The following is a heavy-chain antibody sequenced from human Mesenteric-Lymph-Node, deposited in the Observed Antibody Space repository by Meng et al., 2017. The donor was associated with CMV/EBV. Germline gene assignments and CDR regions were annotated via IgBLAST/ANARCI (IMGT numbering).Heavy chain of an antibody. CDR1: FTGYY. Sequence: FTGYYMHWVRQAPGQGLEWMGRINPILGIANYAQKFQGRVTITADKSTSTAYMELSSLRSEDTAVYYCARDRGPYSYGLEPGQNWFDPWGQGTLVTVSS. J-gene: IGHJ5*02. V-gene: IGHV1-69*04. CDR2: INPILGIA. CDR3: ARDRGPYSYGLEPGQNWFDP. D-gene: IGHD5-18*01.